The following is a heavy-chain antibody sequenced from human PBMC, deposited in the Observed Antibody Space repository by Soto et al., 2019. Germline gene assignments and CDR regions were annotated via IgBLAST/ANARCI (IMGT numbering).Heavy chain of an antibody. J-gene: IGHJ4*02. Sequence: GGSLRLSCAASGFTFSSYAMGWVRQGPGKGLEWVAVVSIGGSTHYADSARGRFTISRDNSKNTLSLQMNSLTAEDTAVYFCAKHRGAGGHFDYWGQGALVTVSS. V-gene: IGHV3-23*01. D-gene: IGHD2-15*01. CDR3: AKHRGAGGHFDY. CDR2: VSIGGST. CDR1: GFTFSSYA.